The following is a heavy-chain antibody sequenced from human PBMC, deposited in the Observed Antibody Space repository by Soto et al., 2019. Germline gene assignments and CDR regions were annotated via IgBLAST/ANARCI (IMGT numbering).Heavy chain of an antibody. CDR1: GGSISSSSYY. CDR2: IYYSGST. D-gene: IGHD2-2*01. J-gene: IGHJ4*02. V-gene: IGHV4-31*03. CDR3: ARAHCSSTSCYLEF. Sequence: SETLSLTCTVSGGSISSSSYYWGWIRQHPGKGLEWIGYIYYSGSTYYDPSLKSRVTISVDTSKNQFSLKLSSVTAADTAVYYCARAHCSSTSCYLEFWGQGTLVTVS.